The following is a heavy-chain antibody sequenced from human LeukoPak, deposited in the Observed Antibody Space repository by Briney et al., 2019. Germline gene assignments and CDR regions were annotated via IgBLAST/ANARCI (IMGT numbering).Heavy chain of an antibody. V-gene: IGHV4-34*01. CDR3: ARGTDWSNDTEGINYFDY. CDR1: GGSFSGYY. J-gene: IGHJ4*02. Sequence: SETLSLTCAVYGGSFSGYYWSWIRQPPGKGLEWIGEINHSGSTNYNPSLKSRVTISVDTSKNQFSLKLGSVTAADTAVYYCARGTDWSNDTEGINYFDYWGQGTLVTVSS. CDR2: INHSGST. D-gene: IGHD1/OR15-1a*01.